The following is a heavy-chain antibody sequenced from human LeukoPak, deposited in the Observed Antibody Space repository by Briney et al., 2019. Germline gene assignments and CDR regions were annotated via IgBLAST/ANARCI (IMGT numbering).Heavy chain of an antibody. D-gene: IGHD3-10*01. J-gene: IGHJ4*02. CDR2: ISAYNGNT. CDR3: ARDRNYYGSGSYYLQSDY. CDR1: GYTFTSYG. Sequence: GASVKVSCKASGYTFTSYGISWVRQAPGQGLEWMGWISAYNGNTNYAQKLQGRVTMTTDTSTSTAYMELRSLRSDDTAVYYCARDRNYYGSGSYYLQSDYWGQGTLVTVSS. V-gene: IGHV1-18*01.